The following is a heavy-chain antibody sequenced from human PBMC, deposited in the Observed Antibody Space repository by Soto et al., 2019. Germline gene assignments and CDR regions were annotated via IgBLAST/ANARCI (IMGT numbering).Heavy chain of an antibody. CDR3: ARVPYDSSGNYFDY. D-gene: IGHD3-22*01. CDR2: IYSGGST. Sequence: EVQLVETGGGLIQPGGSLRLSCAASGFTVSSNYMSWVRQAPGKGLEWVSVIYSGGSTYYADSVKGRFTISRDNSKNTLYLQMNSLRAEDTAVYYCARVPYDSSGNYFDYWGQGTLVTVSS. V-gene: IGHV3-53*02. CDR1: GFTVSSNY. J-gene: IGHJ4*02.